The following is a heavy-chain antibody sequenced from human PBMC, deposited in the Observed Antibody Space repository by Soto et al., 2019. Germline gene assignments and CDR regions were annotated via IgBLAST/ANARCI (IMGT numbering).Heavy chain of an antibody. CDR3: LKDAPNGSIDD. CDR1: GFRFEQYV. V-gene: IGHV3-9*01. CDR2: VSPTGDTV. Sequence: VQVVASGGGLVQPGRSLRLSCAVSGFRFEQYVMHWVRQGPGKGLECVSTVSPTGDTVAYADSVEGRITVSSDNAKNSLNLQMNSLKGDDTAFYYCLKDAPNGSIDDWCQGTLVTVSS. D-gene: IGHD3-10*01. J-gene: IGHJ4*02.